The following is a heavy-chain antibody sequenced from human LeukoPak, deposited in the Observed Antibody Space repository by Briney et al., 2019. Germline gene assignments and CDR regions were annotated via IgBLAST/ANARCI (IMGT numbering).Heavy chain of an antibody. Sequence: GASVKVSCKASGYTFTSYGISWVRQAPGQGLEWMGWISAYNGNTNYAQKLQGRVTMTTDTSTSTAYMELRSLRSDDTAVYYCASSTEYCSGGSCFYFDYWGQGTLVTVSS. CDR3: ASSTEYCSGGSCFYFDY. D-gene: IGHD2-15*01. CDR2: ISAYNGNT. V-gene: IGHV1-18*01. J-gene: IGHJ4*02. CDR1: GYTFTSYG.